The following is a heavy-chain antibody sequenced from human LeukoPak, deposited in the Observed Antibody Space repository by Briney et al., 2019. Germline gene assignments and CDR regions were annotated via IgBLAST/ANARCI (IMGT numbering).Heavy chain of an antibody. Sequence: GGSLRLSCAASGFTFSSYDMHWVRQATGKGLEWVSAIGTAGDTHYPGSVKGRFTISRENAKNSLYLQMNSLRAGDTAVYYCARELRYNWFDPWGQGTLVTVSS. J-gene: IGHJ5*02. CDR1: GFTFSSYD. CDR3: ARELRYNWFDP. CDR2: IGTAGDT. V-gene: IGHV3-13*01.